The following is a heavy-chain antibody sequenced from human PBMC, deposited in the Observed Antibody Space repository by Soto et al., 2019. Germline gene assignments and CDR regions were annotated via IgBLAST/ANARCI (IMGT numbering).Heavy chain of an antibody. V-gene: IGHV4-31*03. Sequence: QVQLQESGPGLVKPSQTLSLTCTVSGSSISSGGYYWSWVRQHPGKGLEWIGYIYIYYSGNTYYNPSLKSGVTISGDTSKNQFSLELSSVTAADTAVYFCARGAGSLDYWGQGTLVTVSS. D-gene: IGHD3-10*01. J-gene: IGHJ4*02. CDR1: GSSISSGGYY. CDR3: ARGAGSLDY. CDR2: IYYSGNT.